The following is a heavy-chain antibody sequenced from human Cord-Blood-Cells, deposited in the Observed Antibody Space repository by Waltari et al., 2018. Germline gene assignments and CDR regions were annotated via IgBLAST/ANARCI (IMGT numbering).Heavy chain of an antibody. CDR1: GYTFTRYA. V-gene: IGHV7-4-1*02. CDR3: ARGDYYDSSGYYYYFDY. Sequence: QVQLVQSGSELKTPGASVKVSCKASGYTFTRYAMNWVRQTPGQGLEWMGWINTNPGNPTYAQGFTGRFVFSLDTSASTADLQISSLKAEDTAVYYCARGDYYDSSGYYYYFDYWGKGTLVTVSS. CDR2: INTNPGNP. D-gene: IGHD3-22*01. J-gene: IGHJ4*02.